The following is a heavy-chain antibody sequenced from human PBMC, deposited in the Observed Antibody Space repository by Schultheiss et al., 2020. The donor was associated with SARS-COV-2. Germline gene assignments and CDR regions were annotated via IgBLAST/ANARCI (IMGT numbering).Heavy chain of an antibody. CDR1: GFTFSDYY. Sequence: GGSLRLSCTASGFTFSDYYMSWVRQAPGKGLEWVAVISYDGSNKYYADSVKGRFTISRDNSKNTLYLQMNSLRAEDTAVYYCARDIDDFWSHWFDPWGQGTLVTVSS. CDR2: ISYDGSNK. J-gene: IGHJ5*02. CDR3: ARDIDDFWSHWFDP. D-gene: IGHD3-3*01. V-gene: IGHV3-30*19.